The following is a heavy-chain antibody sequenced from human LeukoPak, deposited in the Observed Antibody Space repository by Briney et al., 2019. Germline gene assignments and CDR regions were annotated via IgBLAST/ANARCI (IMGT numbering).Heavy chain of an antibody. D-gene: IGHD5-18*01. CDR1: GFTFTGYY. J-gene: IGHJ6*02. V-gene: IGHV1-2*02. CDR3: ARDADTYGYSYYGTDV. CDR2: INPNSGGT. Sequence: ASVKVSCKASGFTFTGYYMHWVRRAPGQGLEWMGWINPNSGGTKYAQTVKGRVTMTRDTSISTAYMELSSLRSDDTAVYYCARDADTYGYSYYGTDVWGQGTTVTVSS.